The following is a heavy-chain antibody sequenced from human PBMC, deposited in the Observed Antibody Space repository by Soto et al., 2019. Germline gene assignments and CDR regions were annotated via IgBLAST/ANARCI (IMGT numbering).Heavy chain of an antibody. CDR3: ARHGQYYDFWSGYRDYYYYMDV. D-gene: IGHD3-3*01. J-gene: IGHJ6*03. CDR2: IFPGDSDT. CDR1: GYSFTSYW. Sequence: GESLKISCKGSGYSFTSYWIGWVRQMPGKGLEWMGIIFPGDSDTRYSPSFQGQVTISADKSISTAYLQLSSLKASDTAMYYCARHGQYYDFWSGYRDYYYYMDVWGKGTTVTVSS. V-gene: IGHV5-51*01.